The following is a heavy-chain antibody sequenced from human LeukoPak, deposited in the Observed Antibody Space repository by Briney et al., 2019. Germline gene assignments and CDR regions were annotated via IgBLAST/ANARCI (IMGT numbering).Heavy chain of an antibody. CDR1: GFTFSSYG. V-gene: IGHV3-30*03. Sequence: GGSLRLSCAASGFTFSSYGMHWVRQAPGKGLEWVAVISYDGSNKYYADSVKGRFTISRDNSKNTLYLQMNSLRVEDTAVYYCARDLYGDQKYFYYMDVWGRGTTVTVSS. CDR2: ISYDGSNK. CDR3: ARDLYGDQKYFYYMDV. J-gene: IGHJ6*03. D-gene: IGHD4-17*01.